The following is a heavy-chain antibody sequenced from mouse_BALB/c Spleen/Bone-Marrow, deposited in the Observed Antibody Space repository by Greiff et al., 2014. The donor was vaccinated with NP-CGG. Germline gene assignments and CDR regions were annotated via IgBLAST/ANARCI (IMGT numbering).Heavy chain of an antibody. CDR2: ISSGSSTI. CDR1: GFTFSSFG. J-gene: IGHJ4*01. V-gene: IGHV5-17*02. D-gene: IGHD4-1*01. Sequence: DVKLVESGGGLVQPGGSRKLSCAASGFTFSSFGMHWVRQAPEKGLEWVAHISSGSSTIYYADTVKGRFTISRDNPKNTLFLQMTSLRSEDTAMYYCATGTRAMDYWGQGTSVTVSS. CDR3: ATGTRAMDY.